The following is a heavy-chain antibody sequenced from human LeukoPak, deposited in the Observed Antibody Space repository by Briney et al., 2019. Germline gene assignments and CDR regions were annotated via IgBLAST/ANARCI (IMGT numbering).Heavy chain of an antibody. Sequence: PSETLSLTCAVFGRSFSPYYWSWIRQPPGKGLEWIGEINHSGSTDYNPSLKSRVTISVDTSKNQFSLRLSSMPAADTAVYYCARGGFYCGGDCYVDYWGQGTLVTVSS. V-gene: IGHV4-34*01. CDR3: ARGGFYCGGDCYVDY. CDR1: GRSFSPYY. J-gene: IGHJ4*02. CDR2: INHSGST. D-gene: IGHD2-21*02.